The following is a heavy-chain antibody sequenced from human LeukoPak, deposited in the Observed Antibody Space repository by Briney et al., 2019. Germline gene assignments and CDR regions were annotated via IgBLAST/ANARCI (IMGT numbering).Heavy chain of an antibody. Sequence: PGGSLRLSCAASGFTFSSYGMHGVRQAPGKGLEWVAFIRYDGSNKYYADSVKGRFTISRDNSKNTLYLQMNSLRAEDTAVFYCARGLYGWTNYFDYWGQGTLVTVSS. CDR3: ARGLYGWTNYFDY. V-gene: IGHV3-30*02. J-gene: IGHJ4*02. CDR1: GFTFSSYG. D-gene: IGHD3-10*01. CDR2: IRYDGSNK.